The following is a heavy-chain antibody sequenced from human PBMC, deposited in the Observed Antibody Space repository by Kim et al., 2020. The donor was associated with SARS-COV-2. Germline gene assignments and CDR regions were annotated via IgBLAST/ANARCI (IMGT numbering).Heavy chain of an antibody. Sequence: GGSLRLSCAASGFTFNNYPMSWVRQAPRKGLEWVSTISSSAGNIYYADSVKGRFTISRDSSKNTLYLQMNSLRAEDTAIYYCAKDWTTVTTDWGQGTLVTVSS. V-gene: IGHV3-23*01. CDR2: ISSSAGNI. CDR1: GFTFNNYP. D-gene: IGHD4-17*01. J-gene: IGHJ4*02. CDR3: AKDWTTVTTD.